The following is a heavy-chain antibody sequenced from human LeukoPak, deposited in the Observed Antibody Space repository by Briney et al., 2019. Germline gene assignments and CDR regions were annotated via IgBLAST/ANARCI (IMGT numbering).Heavy chain of an antibody. V-gene: IGHV3-30-3*01. CDR3: ARDFDYYDTRFALGQESAFDI. Sequence: GRSLRLSCAASGFTFSSYAMHWVRQAPGKALEWVAVISYDGSNKYYADSVKGRFTISRDNSKNTLYLQMNSLRAEDTAVYYCARDFDYYDTRFALGQESAFDIWSQGTMVTVSS. D-gene: IGHD3-22*01. CDR1: GFTFSSYA. CDR2: ISYDGSNK. J-gene: IGHJ3*02.